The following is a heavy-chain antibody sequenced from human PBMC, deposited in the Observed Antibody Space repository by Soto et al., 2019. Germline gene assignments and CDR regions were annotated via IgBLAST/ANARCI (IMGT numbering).Heavy chain of an antibody. Sequence: QVQLVQSGAEVKKPGSSVKVSCKSSGGTFGSSAISWVRQAPGQGLEWMGGVIPIFGTPHCAQKFHGRVTITADIPTSTAYLGLSSLKSADTAVYYCAKIRWTISLQEEDAIWGQGTLVTVSS. CDR3: AKIRWTISLQEEDAI. V-gene: IGHV1-69*06. CDR2: VIPIFGTP. CDR1: GGTFGSSA. J-gene: IGHJ4*02. D-gene: IGHD2-15*01.